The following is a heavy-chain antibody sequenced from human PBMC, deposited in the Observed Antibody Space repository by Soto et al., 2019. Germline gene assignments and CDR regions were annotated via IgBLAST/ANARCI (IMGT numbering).Heavy chain of an antibody. Sequence: SQTLSLTCAISGDSVSSNSAAWNWIRQSPSRGLEWLGRTYYRSKWYNDYPVSVKSRITTNPDTSKNQFSLQLNSVTPEDTAVYYCARVGDIAAAGTTWFDPWGQGTLVTVSS. CDR3: ARVGDIAAAGTTWFDP. CDR1: GDSVSSNSAA. J-gene: IGHJ5*02. V-gene: IGHV6-1*01. D-gene: IGHD6-13*01. CDR2: TYYRSKWYN.